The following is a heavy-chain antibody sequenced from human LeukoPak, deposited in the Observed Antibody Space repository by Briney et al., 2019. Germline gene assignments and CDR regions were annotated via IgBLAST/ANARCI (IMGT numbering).Heavy chain of an antibody. Sequence: ASVQVSCKASGYPFSGYYIHWVRRGPGQGLEWLGWINPESGATKYAQRFEGRVTLTRDTSVTTVHMELSGLRYDDSAVYYCAREFRLEPPTQGDDYWGQGTLVTVSS. CDR3: AREFRLEPPTQGDDY. CDR2: INPESGAT. CDR1: GYPFSGYY. J-gene: IGHJ4*02. D-gene: IGHD3-16*01. V-gene: IGHV1-2*02.